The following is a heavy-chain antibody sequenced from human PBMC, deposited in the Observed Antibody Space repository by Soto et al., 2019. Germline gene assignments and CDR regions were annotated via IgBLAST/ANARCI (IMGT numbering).Heavy chain of an antibody. D-gene: IGHD3-22*01. V-gene: IGHV3-30-3*01. J-gene: IGHJ3*02. Sequence: GGSLRLSCAASGFTFSSYAMHWVRQAPGKGLEWVAVISYDGSNKYYADSVKGRFTISRDNSKNTLYLQMISLRVEDTAMYYCARGDFHDTSGPFSDAFDIWGQGTMVTVS. CDR1: GFTFSSYA. CDR3: ARGDFHDTSGPFSDAFDI. CDR2: ISYDGSNK.